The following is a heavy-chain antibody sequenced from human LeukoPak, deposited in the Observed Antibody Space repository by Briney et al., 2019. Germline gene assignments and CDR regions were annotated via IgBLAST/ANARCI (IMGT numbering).Heavy chain of an antibody. CDR2: MHSVGAT. CDR3: ARDGSSGRGYYYYYGMDV. CDR1: GFTVNTNY. J-gene: IGHJ6*04. Sequence: GGSLRLSCAASGFTVNTNYMSWVRQAPGKGLEWVSIMHSVGATYYADSVKGRFTFSRDNSKNTLYLQMNNLRAEDTAVYYCARDGSSGRGYYYYYGMDVWGEGTTVTVSS. V-gene: IGHV3-53*01. D-gene: IGHD1-26*01.